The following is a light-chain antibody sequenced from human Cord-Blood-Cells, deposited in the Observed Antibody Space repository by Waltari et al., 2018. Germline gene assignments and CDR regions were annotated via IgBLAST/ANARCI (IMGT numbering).Light chain of an antibody. V-gene: IGKV1-5*01. CDR1: QSISSW. CDR2: DAS. J-gene: IGKJ1*01. CDR3: QQYNSYSRT. Sequence: DIQMTQSPSTRSASVGDRVTITCRASQSISSWLAWYQQKPGKAPKLLIYDASSLESGVPSRFSGSGSGTEFTLTISSLQPDDFATYYCQQYNSYSRTFGQGTKVEIK.